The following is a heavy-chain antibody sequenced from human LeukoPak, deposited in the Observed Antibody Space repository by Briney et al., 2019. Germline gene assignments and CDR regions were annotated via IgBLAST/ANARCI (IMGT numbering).Heavy chain of an antibody. D-gene: IGHD3-10*01. V-gene: IGHV5-51*01. Sequence: GESLKPPCQGPGYSFTSHWSGWVRQMPGKGLEWMGIVNPDDSDNIYSPSFQGQVTISADKSITTAYLQWSSLKAWDTAMYYCARLRWPRGGRSYFDYWGQGALVTVSS. CDR2: VNPDDSDN. CDR1: GYSFTSHW. CDR3: ARLRWPRGGRSYFDY. J-gene: IGHJ4*02.